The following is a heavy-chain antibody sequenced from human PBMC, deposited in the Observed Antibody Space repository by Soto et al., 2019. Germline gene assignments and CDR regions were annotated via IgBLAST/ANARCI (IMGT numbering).Heavy chain of an antibody. CDR1: GDTFKNYA. Sequence: QMQLVQSGAEVRKPGSSVKVSCRASGDTFKNYAISWVRQAPGQGLEWMGGIIPIFGKTDYAQTFHGRVTINGDESTYTAHMDLRGLRSDDTALYYCATSGYNYGPFDYWGRGLLVTVSS. CDR2: IIPIFGKT. CDR3: ATSGYNYGPFDY. J-gene: IGHJ4*01. D-gene: IGHD2-15*01. V-gene: IGHV1-69*01.